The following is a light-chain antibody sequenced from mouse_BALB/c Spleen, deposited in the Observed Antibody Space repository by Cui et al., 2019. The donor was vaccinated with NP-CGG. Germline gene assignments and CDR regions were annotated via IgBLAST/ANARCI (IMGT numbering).Light chain of an antibody. CDR1: IGAVTTSNY. V-gene: IGLV1*01. CDR3: ALWYSNHWV. J-gene: IGLJ1*01. Sequence: QAVATQESALTTSPGETVTLTCRSSIGAVTTSNYANRVQEKPDHLFTGLIGGTNNRVPGVPARFSGSLIGDKAALTITGAQTEDEAIYFCALWYSNHWVFGGGTKLTVL. CDR2: GTN.